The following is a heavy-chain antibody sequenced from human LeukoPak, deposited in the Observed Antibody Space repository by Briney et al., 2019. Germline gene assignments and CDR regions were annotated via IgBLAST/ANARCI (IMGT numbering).Heavy chain of an antibody. CDR1: GYTFTSYY. Sequence: ASVKVSCKASGYTFTSYYMHWVRQAPGQGLEWMGIINPSGGSTSYAQKFQGRVTMTRDMSTSMVYMELSSLRSEDTAVYYCARGLIAARHAFDIWGQGTMVTVSS. CDR3: ARGLIAARHAFDI. D-gene: IGHD6-6*01. J-gene: IGHJ3*02. V-gene: IGHV1-46*01. CDR2: INPSGGST.